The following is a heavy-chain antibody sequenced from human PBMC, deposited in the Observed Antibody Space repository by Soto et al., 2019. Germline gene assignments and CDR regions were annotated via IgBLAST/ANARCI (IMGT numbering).Heavy chain of an antibody. D-gene: IGHD6-19*01. CDR3: ACSGGIVFDY. CDR1: GFTFSSYA. Sequence: EVQLLESGGGLVQPGGSLRLSCAASGFTFSSYAMSWVRQAPGKGLEWVSAISGSGGSTYYADSVKGRFTISRDNSKNTLYLQMNSLRAEETAVSYCACSGGIVFDYWGQGTLVTVSS. J-gene: IGHJ4*02. CDR2: ISGSGGST. V-gene: IGHV3-23*01.